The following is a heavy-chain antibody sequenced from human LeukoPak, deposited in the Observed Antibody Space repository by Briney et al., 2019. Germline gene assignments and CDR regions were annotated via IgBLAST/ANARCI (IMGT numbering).Heavy chain of an antibody. D-gene: IGHD3-10*01. V-gene: IGHV1-2*02. CDR1: GYTFTGYY. CDR2: INPNSGGT. Sequence: ASVKVSCKASGYTFTGYYMHWVRRAPGQGLEWMGWINPNSGGTNYAQKFQGRVTMTRDTSISTAYMELSRLRSDDTAVYYCARVRDDDYYYGMDVWGQGTTVTVSS. CDR3: ARVRDDDYYYGMDV. J-gene: IGHJ6*02.